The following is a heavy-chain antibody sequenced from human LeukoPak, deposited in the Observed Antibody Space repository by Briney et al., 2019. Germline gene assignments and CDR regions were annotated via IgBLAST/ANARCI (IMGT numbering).Heavy chain of an antibody. V-gene: IGHV4-59*01. J-gene: IGHJ4*02. CDR2: IYYSGST. CDR1: GGSISSYY. D-gene: IGHD6-13*01. CDR3: ARGRVGSSWVNFDY. Sequence: SETLSLTCTVSGGSISSYYWSWIRQPPGKGLEWIGYIYYSGSTNYNPSLKSRVTISVDTSKNQFSLKLSPVTAADTAVYYCARGRVGSSWVNFDYWGQGTLVTVSS.